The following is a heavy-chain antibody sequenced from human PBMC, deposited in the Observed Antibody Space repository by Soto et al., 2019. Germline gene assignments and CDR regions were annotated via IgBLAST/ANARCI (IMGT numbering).Heavy chain of an antibody. Sequence: GASVKVSCKASGYIFTNHYIHWVRQAPGQGLEWMGIINSSGGSTNYLQKFQGRITMTRNTSTSTVYMELSSLRSEDTAVYYCARECSGGSCYSGAVAFDIWGQGTMVTVSS. CDR2: INSSGGST. J-gene: IGHJ3*02. D-gene: IGHD2-15*01. V-gene: IGHV1-46*01. CDR3: ARECSGGSCYSGAVAFDI. CDR1: GYIFTNHY.